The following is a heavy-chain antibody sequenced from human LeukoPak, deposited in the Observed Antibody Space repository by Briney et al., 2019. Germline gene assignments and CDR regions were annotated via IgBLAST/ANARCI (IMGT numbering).Heavy chain of an antibody. CDR1: GGSISSYY. CDR3: ARALYYYGSGSHNYYFDY. D-gene: IGHD3-10*01. J-gene: IGHJ4*02. V-gene: IGHV4-59*01. Sequence: SETLSLTCTVSGGSISSYYWSWIRQPPGKGLEWIGYIYYSGSTNYNPSLKSRVTMSVDTSKNQFSLKLSSVTAADTAVYYCARALYYYGSGSHNYYFDYWGQGTLVTVSS. CDR2: IYYSGST.